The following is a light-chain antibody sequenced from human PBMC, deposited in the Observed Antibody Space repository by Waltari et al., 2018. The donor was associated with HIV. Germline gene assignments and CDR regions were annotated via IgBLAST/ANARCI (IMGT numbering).Light chain of an antibody. V-gene: IGKV4-1*01. CDR1: QRVLYSPNNKNY. Sequence: DIVMTQSPDSLAVSLGERATINCKSSQRVLYSPNNKNYLAWDQQKPGQPPKLLIYWASTRESGVPDRFSGSGSGTDFTLTISSLQAEDVAVYYCQQYYSTPRTFGQGTKVEIK. CDR3: QQYYSTPRT. J-gene: IGKJ1*01. CDR2: WAS.